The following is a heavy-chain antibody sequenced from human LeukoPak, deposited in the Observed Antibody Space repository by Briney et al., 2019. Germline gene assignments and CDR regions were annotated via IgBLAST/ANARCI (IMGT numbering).Heavy chain of an antibody. J-gene: IGHJ3*02. D-gene: IGHD3-10*01. CDR2: IYYSGST. V-gene: IGHV4-59*08. CDR1: GGSISSYY. Sequence: SETLSLTCTVSGGSISSYYWSWIRQPPGKGLEWIGYIYYSGSTNYNPSLKSRVTISVDTSKNQFSLRLNSVTAADTAVYYCARQRTYYLGSGSYYDIWGQGTMVTVSS. CDR3: ARQRTYYLGSGSYYDI.